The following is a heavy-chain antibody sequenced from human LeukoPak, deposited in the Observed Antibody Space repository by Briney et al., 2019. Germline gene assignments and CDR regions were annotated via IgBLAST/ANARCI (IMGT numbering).Heavy chain of an antibody. CDR3: AKDTGRSYGPLDYYGMDV. V-gene: IGHV3-30*18. J-gene: IGHJ6*02. CDR1: GFTFSSYG. D-gene: IGHD5-18*01. CDR2: ISYDGSNK. Sequence: PGGSLRLSCAASGFTFSSYGMHWVRQAPGKGLEWVAVISYDGSNKYYADSVKGRFTISRDNSKNTLYLQMNSLRAEDTAVYCCAKDTGRSYGPLDYYGMDVWGQGTTVTVPS.